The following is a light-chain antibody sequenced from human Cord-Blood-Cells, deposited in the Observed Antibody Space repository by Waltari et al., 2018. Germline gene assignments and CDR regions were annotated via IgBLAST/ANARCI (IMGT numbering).Light chain of an antibody. Sequence: QSALTQPASVSGSPGQSITISCTGTSSDVGGYNYVSWYQQHPGKAPKPMIDDVIKRHAGLCNRFCGCRSGNTASMTISGLQAGDEADYYCSSYTSSSTWVFGGGTKLTVL. CDR3: SSYTSSSTWV. J-gene: IGLJ3*02. CDR1: SSDVGGYNY. V-gene: IGLV2-14*01. CDR2: DVI.